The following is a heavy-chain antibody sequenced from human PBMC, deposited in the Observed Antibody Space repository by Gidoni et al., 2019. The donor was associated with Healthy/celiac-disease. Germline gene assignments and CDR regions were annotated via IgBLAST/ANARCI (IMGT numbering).Heavy chain of an antibody. V-gene: IGHV3-30-3*01. CDR1: GFTFSSYA. CDR3: ARGEMQLAPFDY. D-gene: IGHD6-6*01. Sequence: QVQLVESGGGVGQPGRSLRLSCAASGFTFSSYAMHWVRQAPGKGLEWVAVISYDGSNKDYADSVKGRFTISRDNSKNTLYLHMNSLRAEDTAVYYCARGEMQLAPFDYWGQGTLVTVSS. J-gene: IGHJ4*02. CDR2: ISYDGSNK.